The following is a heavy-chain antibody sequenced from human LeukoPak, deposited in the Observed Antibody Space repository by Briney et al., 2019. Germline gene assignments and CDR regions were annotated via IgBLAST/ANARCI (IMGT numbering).Heavy chain of an antibody. Sequence: SETLSLTCTVSGDSISSYYWSWIRQPPGKGLEWIGYIYHSGSTNYNPSLKSRVTISVDTSKNQFSLKLSSVTAADTAVYYCAREDPGYYGSGSRLDYWGQGTLVTVSS. V-gene: IGHV4-59*01. J-gene: IGHJ4*02. CDR3: AREDPGYYGSGSRLDY. D-gene: IGHD3-10*01. CDR1: GDSISSYY. CDR2: IYHSGST.